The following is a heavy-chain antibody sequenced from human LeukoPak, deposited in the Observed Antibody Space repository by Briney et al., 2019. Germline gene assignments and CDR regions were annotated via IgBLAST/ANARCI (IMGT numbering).Heavy chain of an antibody. Sequence: PGGSLRLSCAASGFTFSNAWMSWVRQAPGKGLEWVGRIKSKADGWTTDYAAPVQGRFTISRDGSKDTLYLKMNSLRTEDTAVYYCITLIWSSRTSWYADYWGQGTLVTV. CDR2: IKSKADGWTT. CDR1: GFTFSNAW. D-gene: IGHD2-2*01. CDR3: ITLIWSSRTSWYADY. J-gene: IGHJ4*02. V-gene: IGHV3-15*01.